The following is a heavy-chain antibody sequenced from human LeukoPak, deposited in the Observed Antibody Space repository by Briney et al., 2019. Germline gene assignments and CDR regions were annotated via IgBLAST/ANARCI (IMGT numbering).Heavy chain of an antibody. J-gene: IGHJ4*02. CDR3: ARAHNYYDSSGYYLTYYFDY. CDR2: INHSGST. CDR1: GGSFSGYY. D-gene: IGHD3-22*01. V-gene: IGHV4-34*01. Sequence: SETLSLTCVVYGGSFSGYYWSWIRQPPGKGLEWIGEINHSGSTNYNPSLKSRVTISVDTSKNQFSLKLSSVTAADTAVYYCARAHNYYDSSGYYLTYYFDYWGQGTLVTVSS.